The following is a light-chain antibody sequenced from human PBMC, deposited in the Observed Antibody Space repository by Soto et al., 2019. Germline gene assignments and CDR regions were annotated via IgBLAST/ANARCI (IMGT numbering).Light chain of an antibody. CDR1: SSNIGANYD. J-gene: IGLJ1*01. V-gene: IGLV1-40*01. CDR2: GNT. CDR3: QSYDSSLSGFYV. Sequence: QSVLTQPPSVSGAPGQRVTISCTGSSSNIGANYDVQWYQHLPGTAPKLLMYGNTNRPSGVPDRFSGSKSGTSASLAISGLQDEDEADYYCQSYDSSLSGFYVFGTGTKLTVL.